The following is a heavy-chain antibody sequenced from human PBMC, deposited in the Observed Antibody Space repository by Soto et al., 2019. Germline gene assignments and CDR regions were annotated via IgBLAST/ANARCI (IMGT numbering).Heavy chain of an antibody. J-gene: IGHJ5*02. CDR3: ALTEEAGKLPQYNWFDP. CDR2: SIPIFGTA. V-gene: IGHV1-69*01. D-gene: IGHD6-13*01. CDR1: GGTFSSYA. Sequence: QVQLVQSGAEVKKPGSSVKVSCKASGGTFSSYAISWVRQAPGQGLEWMGGSIPIFGTANYAQKFQGRVTITADEATSTGYMELSSLRSEDTAVYYCALTEEAGKLPQYNWFDPWGQGTLFTVSS.